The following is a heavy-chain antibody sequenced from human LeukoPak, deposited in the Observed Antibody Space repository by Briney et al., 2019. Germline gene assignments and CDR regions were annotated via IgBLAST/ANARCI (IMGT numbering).Heavy chain of an antibody. J-gene: IGHJ2*01. V-gene: IGHV1-18*01. D-gene: IGHD3-9*01. Sequence: ASVKVSCKASGYTFTDYNFSWVRQAPGQGLEWMGWISTYNGNTKYAQNLQGRVAMTTDTSTSTAYMELRSLRSDDTAVYYCARDLDWVFDLWGRGTLVTVPS. CDR2: ISTYNGNT. CDR1: GYTFTDYN. CDR3: ARDLDWVFDL.